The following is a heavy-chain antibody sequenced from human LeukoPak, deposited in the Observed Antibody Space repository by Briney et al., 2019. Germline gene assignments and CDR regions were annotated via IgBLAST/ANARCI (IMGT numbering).Heavy chain of an antibody. Sequence: PLETLSLTCTVSGYSISSGYYWGWIRQPPGKGLEWIGSIYHSGGTYYNPSLKSRVTISVDTSKNQFSLKLSSVTAADTAVYYCARVETYYDFWSGGNWFDPWGQGTLVTVSS. J-gene: IGHJ5*02. V-gene: IGHV4-38-2*02. D-gene: IGHD3-3*01. CDR1: GYSISSGYY. CDR2: IYHSGGT. CDR3: ARVETYYDFWSGGNWFDP.